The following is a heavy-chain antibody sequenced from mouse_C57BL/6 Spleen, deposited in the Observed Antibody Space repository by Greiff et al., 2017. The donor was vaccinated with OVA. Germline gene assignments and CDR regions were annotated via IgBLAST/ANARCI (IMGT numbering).Heavy chain of an antibody. CDR1: GYTFTDYN. Sequence: EVKLVESGPELVKPGASVKIPCKASGYTFTDYNMDWVKQSHGKSLEWIGDINPNNGGTIYNQKFKGKATLTVDKSSSTAYMELRSLTSEDTAVYYCARGQYAMDYWGQGTSDTVSS. V-gene: IGHV1-18*01. CDR3: ARGQYAMDY. CDR2: INPNNGGT. J-gene: IGHJ4*01.